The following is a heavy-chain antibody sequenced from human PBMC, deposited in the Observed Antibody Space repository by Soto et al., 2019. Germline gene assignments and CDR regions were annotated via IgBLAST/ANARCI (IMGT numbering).Heavy chain of an antibody. CDR2: INPNSGGT. CDR3: ARARGWSGWLQWARDYYYGMDV. CDR1: GYTFTGYN. V-gene: IGHV1-2*02. Sequence: VASVKVSCKASGYTFTGYNMHWVRQAPGQGLEWMGWINPNSGGTNYAQKFQGRVTMTRDTSISTAYMELSRLRSDDTAVYYCARARGWSGWLQWARDYYYGMDVWGQGTTVTVSS. D-gene: IGHD2-21*01. J-gene: IGHJ6*02.